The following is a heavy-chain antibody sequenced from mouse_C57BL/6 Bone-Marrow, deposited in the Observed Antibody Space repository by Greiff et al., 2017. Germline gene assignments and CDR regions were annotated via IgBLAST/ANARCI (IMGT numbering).Heavy chain of an antibody. CDR2: INPGSGGT. V-gene: IGHV1-54*01. J-gene: IGHJ1*03. D-gene: IGHD1-1*01. Sequence: VQLQQSGAELVRPGTSVKVSCKASGYAFTNYLIEWVKQRPGQGLEWIGVINPGSGGTNYNEKFKGKATLTADKSSSTAYMQLSSLTSEDSAVYFCARGGIYYYGSSCYWYFDVWGTGTTVTVSS. CDR1: GYAFTNYL. CDR3: ARGGIYYYGSSCYWYFDV.